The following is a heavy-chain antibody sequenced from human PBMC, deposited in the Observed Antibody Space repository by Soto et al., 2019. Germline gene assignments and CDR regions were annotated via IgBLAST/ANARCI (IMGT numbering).Heavy chain of an antibody. J-gene: IGHJ3*02. Sequence: QVQRVQSGAEVKKPGASVKVSCKASGYTFTGNYMHWVRQAPGQGLEWMGLINPNSGGTNYAQKFQGRVTVTRDTSISTAYMELSRLRSDDTAVYYCARDGDSSSPFDIWGQGTMVTVSS. CDR2: INPNSGGT. D-gene: IGHD6-6*01. CDR3: ARDGDSSSPFDI. CDR1: GYTFTGNY. V-gene: IGHV1-2*02.